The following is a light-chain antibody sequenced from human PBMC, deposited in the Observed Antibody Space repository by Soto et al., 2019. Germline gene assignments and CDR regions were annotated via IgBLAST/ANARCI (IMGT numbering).Light chain of an antibody. CDR2: SDS. CDR3: QQASYFPFT. Sequence: DIQMTQSPSFVSASVGDRVTITCRASQSVTTWLAWYQQRPGKAPRLLIHSDSSLRSGVPSRFSGSGSGAEFTLTIGSLHPEDEATYFCQQASYFPFTFGPGTTVAI. CDR1: QSVTTW. V-gene: IGKV1-12*01. J-gene: IGKJ3*01.